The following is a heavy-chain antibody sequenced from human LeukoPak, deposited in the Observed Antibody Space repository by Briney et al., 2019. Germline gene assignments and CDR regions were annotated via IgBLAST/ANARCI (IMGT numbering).Heavy chain of an antibody. J-gene: IGHJ4*02. Sequence: GGSLRVSCSASGFTFSSYVMHWVRQAAGKGLEYVSANSSNGDDTYYAYSVKGRFTISRDNSNNTLYLQMSSLRPEDTAVYYCVSSSGWFFFDYWGQGTLVTVSS. V-gene: IGHV3-64D*09. CDR1: GFTFSSYV. CDR3: VSSSGWFFFDY. CDR2: NSSNGDDT. D-gene: IGHD6-19*01.